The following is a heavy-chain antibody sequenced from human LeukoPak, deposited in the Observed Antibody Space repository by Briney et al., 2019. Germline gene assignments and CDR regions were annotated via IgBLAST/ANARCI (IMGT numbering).Heavy chain of an antibody. D-gene: IGHD3-22*01. CDR3: ARGVNYNDRSGYDY. J-gene: IGHJ4*02. CDR2: MYPGDSDT. Sequence: GESLKISCKGSGDNFATYWIAWVRQMPGKGLEWMGIMYPGDSDTRYSPSFQGQVTISADKSISTAYLQWSSLKASDTAMYYCARGVNYNDRSGYDYWGQGTLVTVSS. CDR1: GDNFATYW. V-gene: IGHV5-51*01.